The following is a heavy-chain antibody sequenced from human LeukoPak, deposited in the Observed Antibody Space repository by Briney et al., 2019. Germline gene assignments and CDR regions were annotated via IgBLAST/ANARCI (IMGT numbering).Heavy chain of an antibody. D-gene: IGHD4-17*01. CDR2: GSGART. V-gene: IGHV3-23*01. J-gene: IGHJ4*02. Sequence: GSGARTYYPHSVKARFTISRDNSKNTVYVQMNSRRAEDTAVYYCAKAEPPDYGDYSYYFDYWGQGTLVTVSS. CDR3: AKAEPPDYGDYSYYFDY.